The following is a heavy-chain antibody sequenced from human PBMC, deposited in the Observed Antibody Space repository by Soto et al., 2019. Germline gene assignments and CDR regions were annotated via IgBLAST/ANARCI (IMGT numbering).Heavy chain of an antibody. Sequence: EVQLLESGGGLVQPGGSLGLSCAASGFTFSSYDMSWVRQAPGKGLEYVSSISVTGSGTYYADYVKGRFTISRDNYKNTMYLQMNSLRGEETAVYYCARATTTKSRDYWGRGALVTVSS. D-gene: IGHD5-12*01. J-gene: IGHJ4*02. CDR3: ARATTTKSRDY. CDR1: GFTFSSYD. V-gene: IGHV3-23*01. CDR2: ISVTGSGT.